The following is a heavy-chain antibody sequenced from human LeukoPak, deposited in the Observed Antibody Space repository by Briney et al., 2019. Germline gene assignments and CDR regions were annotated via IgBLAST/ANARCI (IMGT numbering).Heavy chain of an antibody. CDR2: ISAYNGNT. CDR3: ARDVNSSGYFLPFDY. J-gene: IGHJ4*02. Sequence: ASVKVSCKASGYTFTSYGISWVRQAPGQGLEWMGWISAYNGNTNYAQKLQGRVTMTTDTSTSTAYMELRSLRSDDTAVYYCARDVNSSGYFLPFDYWGQGTLVTVSS. CDR1: GYTFTSYG. V-gene: IGHV1-18*01. D-gene: IGHD3-22*01.